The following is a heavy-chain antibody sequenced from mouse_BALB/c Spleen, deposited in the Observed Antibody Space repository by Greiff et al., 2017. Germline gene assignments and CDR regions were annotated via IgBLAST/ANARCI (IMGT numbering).Heavy chain of an antibody. V-gene: IGHV5-9-3*01. CDR1: GFTFSSYA. Sequence: EVHLVESGGGLVKPGGSLKLSCAASGFTFSSYAMSWVRQTPEKRLEWVATISSGGSYTYYPDSVKGRFTISRDNAKNTLYLQMSSLRSEDTAMYYCARHRDYDGRDFDYWGQGTTLTVSS. J-gene: IGHJ2*01. D-gene: IGHD1-1*01. CDR3: ARHRDYDGRDFDY. CDR2: ISSGGSYT.